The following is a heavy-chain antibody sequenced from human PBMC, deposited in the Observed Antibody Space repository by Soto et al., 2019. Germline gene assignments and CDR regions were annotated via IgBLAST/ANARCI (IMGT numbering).Heavy chain of an antibody. V-gene: IGHV3-23*01. CDR1: GFTFISDA. CDR2: ISGSGGST. Sequence: PGGSVRLSSAASGFTFISDAMSWVRQAPGKGLEWVSAISGSGGSTYYADSVKGRFTISRDNSKNTLYLQMNSLRAEDTAVYYRAKPTTGTNTRFDYWGQGTLVTVSS. CDR3: AKPTTGTNTRFDY. D-gene: IGHD1-1*01. J-gene: IGHJ4*02.